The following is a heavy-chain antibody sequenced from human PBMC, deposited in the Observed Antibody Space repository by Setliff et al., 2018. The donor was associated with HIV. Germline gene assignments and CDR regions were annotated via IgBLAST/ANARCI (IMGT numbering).Heavy chain of an antibody. CDR1: GYSISSGYY. V-gene: IGHV4-38-2*01. CDR3: ARTRGRALVSYYFDS. D-gene: IGHD1-26*01. CDR2: VSNTGTT. Sequence: SETLSLTCAVSGYSISSGYYWGWIRQSPGRGLEWIGYVSNTGTTSYNPSLNSPVTMSLDTSRDQFSLKLSSVTAADTAVYYCARTRGRALVSYYFDSWGQGRLVTVSS. J-gene: IGHJ4*02.